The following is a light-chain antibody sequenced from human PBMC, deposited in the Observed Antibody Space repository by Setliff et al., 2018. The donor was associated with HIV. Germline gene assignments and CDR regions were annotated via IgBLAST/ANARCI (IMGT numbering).Light chain of an antibody. V-gene: IGLV1-40*01. J-gene: IGLJ1*01. CDR1: SSNIGAGYE. CDR2: GNT. CDR3: GTWDDSLNGYV. Sequence: QSALTQPPSVSGAPGQRVTISCTGSSSNIGAGYEVHWYQQVPGAAPKLLIYGNTNRPSGVPDRYSGSKSGTSASLAITGLQSEDEAEYYCGTWDDSLNGYVFGTGTKVTVL.